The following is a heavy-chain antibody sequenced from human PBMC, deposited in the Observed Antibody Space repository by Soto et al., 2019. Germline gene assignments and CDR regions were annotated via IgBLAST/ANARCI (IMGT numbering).Heavy chain of an antibody. CDR1: GYTFTSYG. D-gene: IGHD6-19*01. Sequence: ASVKVSCKASGYTFTSYGISWVRQAPGQGLEWTGWISAYNGNTNYAQKLQGRVTMTTDTSTSTAYMELRSLRSDDTAVYYCARAGYSSGWIDYYYYYGMDVWGQGTTVTV. CDR3: ARAGYSSGWIDYYYYYGMDV. V-gene: IGHV1-18*04. CDR2: ISAYNGNT. J-gene: IGHJ6*02.